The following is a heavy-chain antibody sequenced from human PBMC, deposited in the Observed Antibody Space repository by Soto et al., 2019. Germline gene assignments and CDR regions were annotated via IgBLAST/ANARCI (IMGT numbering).Heavy chain of an antibody. Sequence: ASVNVSCKASGYTFTDYSMHWVRQAPGQRLEWMGWINGGNGYTKYSQKFQGRVTITRDTSASAAYMELRSLKSEDTAIYYCARGPISAPRDYWGQGTLVTVSS. CDR2: INGGNGYT. J-gene: IGHJ4*02. V-gene: IGHV1-3*01. D-gene: IGHD2-21*01. CDR1: GYTFTDYS. CDR3: ARGPISAPRDY.